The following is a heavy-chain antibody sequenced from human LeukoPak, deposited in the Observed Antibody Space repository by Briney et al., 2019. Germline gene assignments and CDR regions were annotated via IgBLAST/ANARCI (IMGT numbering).Heavy chain of an antibody. Sequence: PGGSLRLSCAASGFTFSSYEMNWVRQAPGKGLEWMAFIRSDGSNKYYADSVKGRFTISRDNSKNTLYLQMNSLRAEDTAVYYCAKVPQFRRSGWYRSPDFDYWGQGTLVTVSS. J-gene: IGHJ4*02. CDR1: GFTFSSYE. D-gene: IGHD6-19*01. V-gene: IGHV3-30*02. CDR3: AKVPQFRRSGWYRSPDFDY. CDR2: IRSDGSNK.